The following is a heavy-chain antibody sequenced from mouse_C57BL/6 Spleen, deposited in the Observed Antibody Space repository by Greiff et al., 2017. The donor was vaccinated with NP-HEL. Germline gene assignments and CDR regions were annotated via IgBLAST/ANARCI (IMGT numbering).Heavy chain of an antibody. CDR3: ARRAQATDYAMDY. CDR1: GYTFTSYW. V-gene: IGHV1-53*01. D-gene: IGHD3-2*02. CDR2: INPSNGGT. Sequence: VQLQQPGTELVKPGASVKLSCKASGYTFTSYWMHWVKQRPGQGLEWIGNINPSNGGTNSNEKFKSKATLTVDKSSSTAYMQLSSLTSEDSAVYDCARRAQATDYAMDYWGQGTSVTVSS. J-gene: IGHJ4*01.